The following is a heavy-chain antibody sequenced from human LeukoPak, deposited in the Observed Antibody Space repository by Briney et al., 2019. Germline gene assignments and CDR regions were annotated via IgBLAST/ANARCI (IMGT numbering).Heavy chain of an antibody. J-gene: IGHJ4*02. D-gene: IGHD4-17*01. Sequence: GGSLRLSCAASGFTFSSYEMNWVRQAPGKGLEWVSYISSSGSTIYYADSVKGRFTISRDNAKISLYLQMNSLRAEDTAVYYCARDPSYGALDYWGQGSLVTVSS. CDR2: ISSSGSTI. V-gene: IGHV3-48*03. CDR3: ARDPSYGALDY. CDR1: GFTFSSYE.